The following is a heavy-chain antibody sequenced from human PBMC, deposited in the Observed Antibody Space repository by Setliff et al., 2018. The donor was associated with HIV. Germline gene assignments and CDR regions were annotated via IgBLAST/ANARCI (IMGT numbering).Heavy chain of an antibody. CDR2: ISHSGNT. CDR3: ARSTVGAGTSFP. D-gene: IGHD1-26*01. CDR1: GDSINTHY. Sequence: SETLSLTCTVSGDSINTHYWSWVRQAPGKGLEWIGCISHSGNTNFNPSLNSRVTISGDTSKNQFSLRLTSVTAADTAIYYGARSTVGAGTSFPWGRGILVTVSS. J-gene: IGHJ5*02. V-gene: IGHV4-59*11.